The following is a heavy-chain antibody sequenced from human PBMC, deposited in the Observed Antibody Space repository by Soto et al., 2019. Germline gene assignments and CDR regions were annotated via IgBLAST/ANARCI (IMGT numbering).Heavy chain of an antibody. CDR2: IYYSGST. D-gene: IGHD5-18*01. V-gene: IGHV4-61*01. CDR3: PSPLYSFGPRDV. J-gene: IGHJ6*02. CDR1: GGSVSSGSYY. Sequence: QVQLQESGPGLVKPSETLSLTCTVSGGSVSSGSYYWSWIRQPPGKGLEWIGYIYYSGSTNYNPSLKSRATIPVAPPKTPSPLNLSSVTAAATAVFSCPSPLYSFGPRDVWAQGPRSPSP.